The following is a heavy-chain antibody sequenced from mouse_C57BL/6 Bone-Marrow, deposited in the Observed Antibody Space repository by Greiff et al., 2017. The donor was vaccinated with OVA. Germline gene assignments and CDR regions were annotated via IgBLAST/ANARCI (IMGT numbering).Heavy chain of an antibody. D-gene: IGHD2-1*01. CDR1: GYTFTSYW. J-gene: IGHJ3*01. CDR3: ARRDLWYWCAY. V-gene: IGHV1-50*01. Sequence: VLLQQSGAELVKPGASVKLSCKASGYTFTSYWMQWVKQRPGQGLEWIGEIDPSDSYTNYNQKFKGKATLPVDTSSSTAYMQLSSLTSEDSAVYYCARRDLWYWCAYWGQGTLVTVSA. CDR2: IDPSDSYT.